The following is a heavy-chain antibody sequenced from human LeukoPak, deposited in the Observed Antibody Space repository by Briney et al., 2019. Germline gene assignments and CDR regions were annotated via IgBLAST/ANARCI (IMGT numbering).Heavy chain of an antibody. D-gene: IGHD6-13*01. CDR1: GFTFSSHA. CDR2: ISGSGYST. CDR3: AKATYSSSWNLYFDF. J-gene: IGHJ4*02. V-gene: IGHV3-23*01. Sequence: GGSLRLSCAASGFTFSSHAMSWVRQAPGKGLGWVASISGSGYSTYYADSVKGRFTISTDNSKNTVFLHMNSPRAEDTAVYYCAKATYSSSWNLYFDFWGQGTLGTVSS.